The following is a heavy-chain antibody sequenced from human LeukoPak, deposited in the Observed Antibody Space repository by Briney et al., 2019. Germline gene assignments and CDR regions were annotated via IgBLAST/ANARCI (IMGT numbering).Heavy chain of an antibody. CDR1: GGTFSSYA. Sequence: ASVKVSCKASGGTFSSYAISWVRQAHGQGLEWMGGIIPIFGTANYAQKFQGRVTITADESTSTAYMELSSLRSEDTAVYYCARGRKDIVLRQAHDAFDIWGQGTMVTVSS. CDR2: IIPIFGTA. V-gene: IGHV1-69*13. D-gene: IGHD2-8*01. J-gene: IGHJ3*02. CDR3: ARGRKDIVLRQAHDAFDI.